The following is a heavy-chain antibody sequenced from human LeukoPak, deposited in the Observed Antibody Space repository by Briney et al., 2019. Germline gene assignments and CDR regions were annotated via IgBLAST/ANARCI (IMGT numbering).Heavy chain of an antibody. CDR3: AREPGEGGAFDI. D-gene: IGHD3-10*01. CDR2: IIPILGIA. V-gene: IGHV1-69*04. CDR1: GGTFSSYA. J-gene: IGHJ3*02. Sequence: GASVKVSCKASGGTFSSYAISWVRRAPGQGLEWMGRIIPILGIANYAQKFQGRVTITADKSTSTAYMELSSLRSEDTAVYYCAREPGEGGAFDIWGQGTMVTVSS.